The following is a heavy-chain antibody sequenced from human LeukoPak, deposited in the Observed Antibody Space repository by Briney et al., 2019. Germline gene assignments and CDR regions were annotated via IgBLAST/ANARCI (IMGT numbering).Heavy chain of an antibody. CDR2: IISIFGTA. CDR3: AREEQQLVLYNWFDP. V-gene: IGHV1-69*13. J-gene: IGHJ5*02. D-gene: IGHD6-13*01. Sequence: GAGVKVSCMASLGTFSSYAISGVGQPPAQGVEWMGRIISIFGTANYAHNFQCRVTVTADESTSRAYMELSSLRSEDTAVYYCAREEQQLVLYNWFDPWGQGTLVTVSS. CDR1: LGTFSSYA.